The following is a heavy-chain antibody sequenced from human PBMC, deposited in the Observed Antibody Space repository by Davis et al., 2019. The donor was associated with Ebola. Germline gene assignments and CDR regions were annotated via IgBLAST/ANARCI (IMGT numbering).Heavy chain of an antibody. CDR2: IYYSGST. CDR3: ARQVVVVAAIPPYTFDY. CDR1: GGSISSYY. Sequence: PSETLSLTCTVSGGSISSYYWGWIRQPPGKGLEWIGSIYYSGSTYYNPSLKSRVTISVDTSKNQFSLKLSSVTAADTAVYYCARQVVVVAAIPPYTFDYWGQGTLVTVSS. D-gene: IGHD2-15*01. V-gene: IGHV4-39*01. J-gene: IGHJ4*02.